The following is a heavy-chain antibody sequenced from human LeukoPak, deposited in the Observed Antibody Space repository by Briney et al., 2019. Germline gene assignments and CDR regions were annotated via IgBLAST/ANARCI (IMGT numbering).Heavy chain of an antibody. Sequence: GGSLRLSCAASGFTFSSYGMHWVRQAPGKGLEWVAFIRYDGSNKYYADSVKGRFTISRDNSKNTLYLQMNSLGAEDTAVYYCAKGMYSSSWYFDYWGQGTLVTVSS. J-gene: IGHJ4*02. CDR2: IRYDGSNK. CDR1: GFTFSSYG. D-gene: IGHD6-13*01. V-gene: IGHV3-30*02. CDR3: AKGMYSSSWYFDY.